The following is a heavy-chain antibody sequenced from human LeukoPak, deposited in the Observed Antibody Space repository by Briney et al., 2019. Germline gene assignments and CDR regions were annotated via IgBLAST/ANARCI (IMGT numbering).Heavy chain of an antibody. CDR2: ISGSGGST. CDR1: GFTFSSYA. CDR3: AKGAAAGNYYYYGMDV. V-gene: IGHV3-23*01. D-gene: IGHD6-13*01. Sequence: QPGGSLRLSCAASGFTFSSYAMSWVRRAPGKGLEWVSAISGSGGSTYYADSVKGRFTISRDNSKNTLYLQMNSLRAEDTAVYYCAKGAAAGNYYYYGMDVWGQGTTVTVSS. J-gene: IGHJ6*02.